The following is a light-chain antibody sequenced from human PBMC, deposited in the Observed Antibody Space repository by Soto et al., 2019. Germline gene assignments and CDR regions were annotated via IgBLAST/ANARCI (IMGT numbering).Light chain of an antibody. CDR3: QQYENLPT. CDR1: QTISNW. CDR2: AAS. J-gene: IGKJ5*01. Sequence: DIQMTQSPSTLSASVGDRVTITCRASQTISNWLAWYQQKPGKAPKLLIYAASTLQSGVPSRFSGSGSGTDFTFTISRLQPEDIATYYCQQYENLPTFGQGTRLEIK. V-gene: IGKV1-5*01.